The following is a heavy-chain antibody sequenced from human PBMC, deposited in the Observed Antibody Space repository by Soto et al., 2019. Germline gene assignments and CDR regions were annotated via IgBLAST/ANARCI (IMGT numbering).Heavy chain of an antibody. V-gene: IGHV3-74*01. D-gene: IGHD6-19*01. CDR1: GFTFSSYW. Sequence: EVQLMESGGGLVQPGGSLRLSCAASGFTFSSYWMHWVRQAPGKGLVLVSRINSDGSSTTYADSVKGRFTISRDNAKNTLYLQMNSLRAEDTAVYYCVRGEGGWETYWGQGTLVTVSS. CDR3: VRGEGGWETY. J-gene: IGHJ4*02. CDR2: INSDGSST.